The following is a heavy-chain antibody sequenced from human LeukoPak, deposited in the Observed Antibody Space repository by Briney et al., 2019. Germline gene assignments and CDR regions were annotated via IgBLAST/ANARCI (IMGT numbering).Heavy chain of an antibody. D-gene: IGHD6-13*01. Sequence: ASLKVSCKASGYTFTGYYMHWVRQAPGQGLEWMGWINPNSGGTNYAQKFQGRVTMTRGTSISTAYMELSRLRSDDTAVYYCARGEQQLVLYYYYMDVWGKGTTVTVSS. CDR3: ARGEQQLVLYYYYMDV. CDR2: INPNSGGT. V-gene: IGHV1-2*02. CDR1: GYTFTGYY. J-gene: IGHJ6*03.